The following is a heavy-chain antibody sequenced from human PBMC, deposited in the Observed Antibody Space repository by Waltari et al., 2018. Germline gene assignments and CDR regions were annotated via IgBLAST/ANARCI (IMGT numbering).Heavy chain of an antibody. D-gene: IGHD1-1*01. Sequence: QVQLVQSGAEVKKPGASVKVSCKASGYTFTGYAMHWVRQAPGHRLEWMGWINSNSGNIEVSQKFGGRVTITRDTSLSTAYMEMGSLRYEDTAIYYCVRGYHGGAWIVDYWGQGALVTVSP. CDR1: GYTFTGYA. V-gene: IGHV1-3*01. CDR2: INSNSGNI. J-gene: IGHJ4*02. CDR3: VRGYHGGAWIVDY.